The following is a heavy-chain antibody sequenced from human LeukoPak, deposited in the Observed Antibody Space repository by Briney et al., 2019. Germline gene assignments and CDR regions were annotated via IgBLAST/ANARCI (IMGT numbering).Heavy chain of an antibody. D-gene: IGHD1-1*01. Sequence: ASVKVSRKASGFTFSGYYMHWVRQAPGQGFEWMGWINPNSGGTNFAQKFQGRVTMTRDTSINTVYMELSSLGSDDTAVYYCARESRDTAWSLDLWGQGTLVTVSS. CDR2: INPNSGGT. V-gene: IGHV1-2*02. CDR3: ARESRDTAWSLDL. CDR1: GFTFSGYY. J-gene: IGHJ4*02.